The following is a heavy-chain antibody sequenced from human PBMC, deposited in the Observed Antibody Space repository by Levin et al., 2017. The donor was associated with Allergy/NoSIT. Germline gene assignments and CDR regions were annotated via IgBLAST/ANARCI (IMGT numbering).Heavy chain of an antibody. CDR1: GFTFSSCG. CDR3: ARVLRFYYYYYMDV. Sequence: GESLKISCAASGFTFSSCGMHWVRQAPGKGLEWVAVIWDDGYKKYYADSVKGRFTISRDNSKNTLYLQMNSLRAEDTAVYYCARVLRFYYYYYMDVWGKGTTVTVSS. CDR2: IWDDGYKK. D-gene: IGHD5-12*01. J-gene: IGHJ6*03. V-gene: IGHV3-33*01.